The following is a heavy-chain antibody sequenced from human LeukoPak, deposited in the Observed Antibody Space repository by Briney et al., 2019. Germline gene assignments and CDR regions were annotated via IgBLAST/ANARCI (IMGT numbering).Heavy chain of an antibody. CDR1: GVSISSGYYY. J-gene: IGHJ6*03. CDR3: ARHSSWYGFGYYYYYYMDV. Sequence: PSQTLSLTCTVSGVSISSGYYYWSWLRQPPGKGLEGIGYIYTSGSTNYNPSLKSRVTISVDTSKYQFSLKLSSVTAANTAVYYCARHSSWYGFGYYYYYYMDVWGKGTTATVSS. D-gene: IGHD6-13*01. V-gene: IGHV4-61*09. CDR2: IYTSGST.